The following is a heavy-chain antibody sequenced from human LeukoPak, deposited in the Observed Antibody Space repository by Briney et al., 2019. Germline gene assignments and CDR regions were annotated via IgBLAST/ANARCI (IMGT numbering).Heavy chain of an antibody. CDR2: INTISGNT. D-gene: IGHD5-18*01. CDR1: LYTLTSYD. Sequence: GAVNDSRMPSLYTLTSYDINWVRQATGGGVEWMGCINTISGNTDNAQKFWGRVTMARDTSISTATMELSSLRSEDTAVYYCARGPPIRGYRYGYDTGYYYSYSMDVWGKGTTVTISS. J-gene: IGHJ6*03. V-gene: IGHV1-8*01. CDR3: ARGPPIRGYRYGYDTGYYYSYSMDV.